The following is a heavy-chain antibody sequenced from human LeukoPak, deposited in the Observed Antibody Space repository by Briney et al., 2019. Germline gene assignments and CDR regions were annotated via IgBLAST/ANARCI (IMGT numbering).Heavy chain of an antibody. CDR1: GGSISSYY. D-gene: IGHD2-8*02. CDR2: IYTSGST. Sequence: PSETLSLTCSVSGGSISSYYWSWIRQPAGKGVEWIGRIYTSGSTSYNPSLKSRVTISVDKPKNQFSLKLSSVTAADTAVYYCARVLSTSYFDLWGRGTLVTVFS. CDR3: ARVLSTSYFDL. J-gene: IGHJ2*01. V-gene: IGHV4-4*07.